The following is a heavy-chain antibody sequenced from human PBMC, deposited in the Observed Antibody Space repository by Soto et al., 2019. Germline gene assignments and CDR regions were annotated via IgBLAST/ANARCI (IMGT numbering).Heavy chain of an antibody. D-gene: IGHD3-22*01. V-gene: IGHV3-74*03. J-gene: IGHJ4*02. CDR1: GFTFSSYW. CDR3: ARRYYYDTSGYHLDY. Sequence: GGSLRLSCAASGFTFSSYWMHWVRQAPGKGLVWVSRINSDGSSTTYADFVKGRFTVSRDNAENTLYLQMNSLRAEDTAVYYCARRYYYDTSGYHLDYWGQGTLVTVSS. CDR2: INSDGSST.